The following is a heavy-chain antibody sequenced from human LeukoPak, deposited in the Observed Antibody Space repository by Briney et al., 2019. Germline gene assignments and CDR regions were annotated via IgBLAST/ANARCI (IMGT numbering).Heavy chain of an antibody. Sequence: SETLSLTCAVYGGSFSGYYWSWIRQPPGKGLEWIGEINHSGSTNYNPSLKSRVTISVDTSKNQFSPKLSSVTAADTAVYYCVRGTHGDYAWGVYFDYWGQGTLVTVSS. CDR3: VRGTHGDYAWGVYFDY. CDR2: INHSGST. V-gene: IGHV4-34*01. D-gene: IGHD4-17*01. CDR1: GGSFSGYY. J-gene: IGHJ4*02.